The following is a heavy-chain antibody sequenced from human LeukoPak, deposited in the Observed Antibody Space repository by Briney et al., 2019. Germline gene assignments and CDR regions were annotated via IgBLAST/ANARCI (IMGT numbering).Heavy chain of an antibody. Sequence: GGSLRLSCAASGFTFSSYDMHWVRQASGKGLEWVSAIGTAGDTYYPGSVKGRFTISRENAKNSLYLQMNSLRAGDTAVYYCARGDPSGSYYTMSYGMDVWGQGTTVTVSS. CDR3: ARGDPSGSYYTMSYGMDV. D-gene: IGHD3-10*01. V-gene: IGHV3-13*01. J-gene: IGHJ6*02. CDR2: IGTAGDT. CDR1: GFTFSSYD.